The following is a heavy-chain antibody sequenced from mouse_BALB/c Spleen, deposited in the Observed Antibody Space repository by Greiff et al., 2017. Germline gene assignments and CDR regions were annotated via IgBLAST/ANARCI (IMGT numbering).Heavy chain of an antibody. V-gene: IGHV5-4*02. J-gene: IGHJ3*01. CDR1: GFTFSDYY. CDR3: ARDRTGTGTWFAY. Sequence: DVMLVESGGGLVKPGGSLKLSCAASGFTFSDYYMYWVRQTPEKRLEWVATISDGGSYTYYPDSVKGRFTISRDNAKNNLYLQMSSLKSEDTAMYYCARDRTGTGTWFAYWGQGTLVTVSA. CDR2: ISDGGSYT. D-gene: IGHD4-1*01.